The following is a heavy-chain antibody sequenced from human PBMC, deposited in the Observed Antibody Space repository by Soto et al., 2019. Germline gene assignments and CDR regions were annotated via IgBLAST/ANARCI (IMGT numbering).Heavy chain of an antibody. CDR2: ISSSSSTI. CDR3: ARLPLGLGQGSGYYFYYGMDV. Sequence: LRLSCAASGFTFSSYSMNWVRQAPGKGLEWVSYISSSSSTIYYADSVKGRFTISRDNAKNSLYLQMNSLRDEGTAVYYCARLPLGLGQGSGYYFYYGMDVWGQGTTVTVSS. D-gene: IGHD2-15*01. V-gene: IGHV3-48*02. CDR1: GFTFSSYS. J-gene: IGHJ6*02.